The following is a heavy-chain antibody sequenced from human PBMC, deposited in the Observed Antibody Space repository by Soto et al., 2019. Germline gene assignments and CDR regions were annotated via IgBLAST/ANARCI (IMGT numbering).Heavy chain of an antibody. CDR1: GDSVSSNSAA. CDR2: TYYRSKWYN. J-gene: IGHJ6*02. D-gene: IGHD2-2*02. Sequence: TLSLTCVISGDSVSSNSAAWNWIRQSPSRGLEWLGRTYYRSKWYNAYAGSVKSRITINPDTSKNQFSLQLNSVTPEDTAVYYCARGRYCSSTSCYTGDYYYGMDVWGQGTTVTVSS. CDR3: ARGRYCSSTSCYTGDYYYGMDV. V-gene: IGHV6-1*01.